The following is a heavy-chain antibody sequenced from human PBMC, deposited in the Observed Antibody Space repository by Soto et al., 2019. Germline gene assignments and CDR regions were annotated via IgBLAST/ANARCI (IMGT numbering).Heavy chain of an antibody. CDR1: GFTFSSYA. V-gene: IGHV3-23*01. D-gene: IGHD3-22*01. CDR2: ISGSGGST. Sequence: GGSLRLSCAASGFTFSSYAMSWVRQAPGKGLEWVSAISGSGGSTYYADSVKGRFTISRDNSKNTLYLQMNSLRAEDTAVYYCAKDRIGIVVVPKGVCCWGQGTLVTVSS. J-gene: IGHJ4*02. CDR3: AKDRIGIVVVPKGVCC.